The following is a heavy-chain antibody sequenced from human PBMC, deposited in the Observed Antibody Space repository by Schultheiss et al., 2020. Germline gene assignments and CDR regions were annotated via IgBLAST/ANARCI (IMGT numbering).Heavy chain of an antibody. D-gene: IGHD2-15*01. CDR3: ARGGSSGGSCLFDY. CDR2: VFYSGNT. CDR1: GGSISSGGYY. V-gene: IGHV4-31*03. Sequence: SQTLSLTCTVSGGSISSGGYYWSWIRQHPGKGLEWIGYVFYSGNTYYNPSLKSRVTISVDTSKNQFSLKLSSVTAADTAVYYCARGGSSGGSCLFDYWGQGTLVTVSS. J-gene: IGHJ4*02.